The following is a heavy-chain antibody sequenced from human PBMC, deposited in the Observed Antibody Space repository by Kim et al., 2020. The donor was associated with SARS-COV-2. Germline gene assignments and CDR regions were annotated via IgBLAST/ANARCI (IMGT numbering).Heavy chain of an antibody. Sequence: ASVKVSCNASGYTFTSYGISWVRQAPGQGLEWMGWISAYNGNTNYAQKLQGRVTMTTDTSTSTAYMELRSLRSDDTAVYYCARHYYDSSGYYYVPEYFQHWGQGTLVTVSS. D-gene: IGHD3-22*01. J-gene: IGHJ1*01. CDR3: ARHYYDSSGYYYVPEYFQH. CDR2: ISAYNGNT. V-gene: IGHV1-18*01. CDR1: GYTFTSYG.